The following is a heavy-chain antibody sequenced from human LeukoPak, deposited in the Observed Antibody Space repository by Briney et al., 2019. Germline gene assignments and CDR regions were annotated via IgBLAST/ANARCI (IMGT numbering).Heavy chain of an antibody. CDR2: IIPIFGTA. D-gene: IGHD3-22*01. CDR3: AKSSYYDTSGYYREYYFDY. J-gene: IGHJ4*02. V-gene: IGHV1-69*01. CDR1: GGTFSSYA. Sequence: SVKVSCKASGGTFSSYAISWVRQAPGQGLEWMGGIIPIFGTANYAQKFQGRVTITADESTSTAYMELSSLRSEDTAVYYCAKSSYYDTSGYYREYYFDYWGQGTLVTVSS.